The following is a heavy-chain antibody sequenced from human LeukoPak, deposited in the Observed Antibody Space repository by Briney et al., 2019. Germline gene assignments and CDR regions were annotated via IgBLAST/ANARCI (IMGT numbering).Heavy chain of an antibody. CDR3: ASLRGGNWFDP. V-gene: IGHV4-34*01. D-gene: IGHD2-15*01. Sequence: SETLSLTCAVYGGSFSGYYWSWIRQPPGKGLEWIGEINHSGSTNYNPSLKSRVTISVDTSKNQFSLKLSSVTAADTAVYYCASLRGGNWFDPWGQGTLVTVSS. CDR2: INHSGST. CDR1: GGSFSGYY. J-gene: IGHJ5*02.